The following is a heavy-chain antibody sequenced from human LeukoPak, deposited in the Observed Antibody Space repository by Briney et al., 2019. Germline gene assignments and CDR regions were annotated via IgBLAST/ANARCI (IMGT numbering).Heavy chain of an antibody. CDR1: GGSFSGYY. CDR2: INHSGST. D-gene: IGHD1-26*01. V-gene: IGHV4-34*01. CDR3: TRGPYGATLGY. J-gene: IGHJ4*02. Sequence: PSETLSLTCAVYGGSFSGYYWSWIRQPQGKGLEWIGEINHSGSTNYNPSLKSRVTISVDTSKNQFSLKLTSVTAADTAVYYCTRGPYGATLGYWGQGTLVTVSS.